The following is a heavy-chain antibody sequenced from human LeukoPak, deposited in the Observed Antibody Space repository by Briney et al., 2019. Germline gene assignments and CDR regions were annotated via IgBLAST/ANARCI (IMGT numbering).Heavy chain of an antibody. CDR1: GFTFSSYG. J-gene: IGHJ4*02. D-gene: IGHD1-20*01. CDR3: AKNNYYFDY. V-gene: IGHV3-30*18. CDR2: ISYDGSNK. Sequence: GGSLRLSCAASGFTFSSYGMHRVRQAPGKGLEWVAVISYDGSNKYYADSVKGRFTISRDNSKNTLYLQMNSLRAEDTAVYYCAKNNYYFDYWGQGTLVTVSS.